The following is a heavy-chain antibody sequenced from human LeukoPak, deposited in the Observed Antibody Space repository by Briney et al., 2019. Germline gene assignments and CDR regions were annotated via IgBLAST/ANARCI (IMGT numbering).Heavy chain of an antibody. J-gene: IGHJ6*03. CDR2: INPNSGGT. V-gene: IGHV1-2*02. Sequence: GASVTVSCKASGYTFTGYYMHWVRQAPGQGLEWMGWINPNSGGTNYAQKFQGRVTMTRDTSISTAYLELSSLRYDDTALYYCARAALRSGYYYYMDVWGKGTTVTVSS. CDR3: ARAALRSGYYYYMDV. CDR1: GYTFTGYY. D-gene: IGHD3-3*01.